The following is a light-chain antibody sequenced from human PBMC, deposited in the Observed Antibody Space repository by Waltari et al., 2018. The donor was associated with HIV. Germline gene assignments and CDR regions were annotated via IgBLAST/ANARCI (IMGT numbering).Light chain of an antibody. CDR3: TSYTTINTYV. V-gene: IGLV2-14*03. J-gene: IGLJ1*01. Sequence: QSPLTQPASVSGSPGQSLPISCTGPCSDVGGYHPVSWYQPHPAKAPTVIIYDVSTRPSGVSNRYSGSKSGNTASLTIAGLQAEDEADYYCTSYTTINTYVFGTGTKVTVL. CDR1: CSDVGGYHP. CDR2: DVS.